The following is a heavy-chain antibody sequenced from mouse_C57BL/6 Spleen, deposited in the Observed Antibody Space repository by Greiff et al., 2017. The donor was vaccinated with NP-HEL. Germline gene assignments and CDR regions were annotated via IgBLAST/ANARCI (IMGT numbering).Heavy chain of an antibody. CDR2: IRNKANGYTT. J-gene: IGHJ4*01. V-gene: IGHV7-3*01. CDR3: ARYHYDYDFAMDY. CDR1: GFTFTDYY. Sequence: EVMLVESGGGLVQPGGSLSLSCAASGFTFTDYYMSWVRQPPGKALEWLGFIRNKANGYTTEYSASVKGRFTISRDNSQSILYLQMNALRAEDSATYYCARYHYDYDFAMDYWGQGTSVTVSS. D-gene: IGHD2-4*01.